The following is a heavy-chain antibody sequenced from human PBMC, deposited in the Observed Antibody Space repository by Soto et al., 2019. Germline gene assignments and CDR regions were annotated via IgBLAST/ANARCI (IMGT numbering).Heavy chain of an antibody. CDR2: ISYDASNK. D-gene: IGHD2-2*01. CDR3: ARARLDSPALDY. V-gene: IGHV3-30-3*01. J-gene: IGHJ4*02. Sequence: QVQLVESGGGVVQPGRSLRLSCAASGFGFSSYAMHWVRQAPGKGLGWVAAISYDASNKYYADSVKGRFTISRDNSKTTLYLQMNSLGAEDTAVYYCARARLDSPALDYWGQGTLVTVSS. CDR1: GFGFSSYA.